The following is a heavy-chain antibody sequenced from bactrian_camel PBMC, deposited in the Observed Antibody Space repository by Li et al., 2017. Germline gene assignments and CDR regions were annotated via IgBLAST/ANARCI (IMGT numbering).Heavy chain of an antibody. D-gene: IGHD1*01. CDR2: IATGGGRT. J-gene: IGHJ4*01. CDR1: GDEYDTAC. V-gene: IGHV3S1*01. Sequence: HVQLVESGGGSVQAGGSLVLSCAVSGDEYDTACVAWFRQPPGKERVRIANIATGGGRTYYHDSVKGRFTIAQDNTKTTMYLRMVELQPEDTAMYYCAAVSCGTWENRYNGWGQGTQVTVS. CDR3: AAVSCGTWENRYNG.